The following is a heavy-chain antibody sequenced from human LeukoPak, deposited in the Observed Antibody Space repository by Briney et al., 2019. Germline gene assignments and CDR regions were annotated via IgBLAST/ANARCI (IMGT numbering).Heavy chain of an antibody. CDR2: ISGSGGST. J-gene: IGHJ4*02. CDR3: AKGYDSSGYYYFDY. CDR1: GFTFSSYA. V-gene: IGHV3-23*01. D-gene: IGHD3-22*01. Sequence: GGSLRLSCAASGFTFSSYAMSWVRQAPGKGLEWVSAISGSGGSTYYADSVKGRFTISRDNSKNTLYLHMNSLRAEDTAVYYCAKGYDSSGYYYFDYWGQGTLVTVSS.